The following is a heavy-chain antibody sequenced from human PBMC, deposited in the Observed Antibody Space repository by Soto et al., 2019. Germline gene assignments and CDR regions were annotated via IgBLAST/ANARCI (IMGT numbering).Heavy chain of an antibody. CDR2: IRSDGTDN. V-gene: IGHV3-30*02. CDR3: ARGHYLYSSNHILDL. D-gene: IGHD6-13*01. J-gene: IGHJ4*02. Sequence: PGGSLRLSCVASGFTFSSCGMHWVRQAPGKGLEWVAFIRSDGTDNSYSDSLKGRITISRDNSRNTLYLQMNTLSAEDTAVYYCARGHYLYSSNHILDLWGEGSLVTVSS. CDR1: GFTFSSCG.